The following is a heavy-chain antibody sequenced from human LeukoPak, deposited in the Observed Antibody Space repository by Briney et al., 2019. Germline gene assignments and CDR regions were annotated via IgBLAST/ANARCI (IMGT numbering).Heavy chain of an antibody. CDR2: ISGSGGTT. J-gene: IGHJ4*02. CDR3: AKRGVVIRVILVGFHKEAYYFDS. Sequence: GGSLRLSCAVSGITLSNYGMSWVRQAPGKGLEWVGGISGSGGTTSYADSVKGRFTISRDNPQNTLYLQMNSLRAEDTAVYFCAKRGVVIRVILVGFHKEAYYFDSWGQGALVTVSS. V-gene: IGHV3-23*01. CDR1: GITLSNYG. D-gene: IGHD3-22*01.